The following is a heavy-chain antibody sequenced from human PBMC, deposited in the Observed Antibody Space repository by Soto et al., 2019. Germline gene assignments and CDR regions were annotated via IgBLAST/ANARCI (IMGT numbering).Heavy chain of an antibody. CDR2: ISSSGSTI. Sequence: GALRLSCAASGFTFSSYEMNWVRQAPGKGLEWVSYISSSGSTIYYADSVKGRFTISRDNAKNSLYLQMNSLRAEDTAVYYCARVGGTGTGWFDPWGQGTLVTVSS. J-gene: IGHJ5*02. V-gene: IGHV3-48*03. D-gene: IGHD1-7*01. CDR1: GFTFSSYE. CDR3: ARVGGTGTGWFDP.